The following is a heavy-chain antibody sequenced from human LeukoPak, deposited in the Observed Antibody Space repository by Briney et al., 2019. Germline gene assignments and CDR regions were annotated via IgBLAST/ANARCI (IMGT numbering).Heavy chain of an antibody. CDR3: ARVWDYDILTGLTTDFDY. Sequence: QAGGSLRLSCAASGFTFSSYWMHWVCQAPGKGLVWVSRTNSDGSSTSYADSVKGRFTISRDNAKNTLYLQMNSLRAEDTAVYYCARVWDYDILTGLTTDFDYWGQGTLVTVSS. CDR1: GFTFSSYW. V-gene: IGHV3-74*01. J-gene: IGHJ4*02. CDR2: TNSDGSST. D-gene: IGHD3-9*01.